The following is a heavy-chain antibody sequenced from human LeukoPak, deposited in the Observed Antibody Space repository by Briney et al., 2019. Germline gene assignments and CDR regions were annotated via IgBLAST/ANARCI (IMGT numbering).Heavy chain of an antibody. CDR2: IYYSGST. V-gene: IGHV4-39*01. J-gene: IGHJ4*02. D-gene: IGHD3-22*01. CDR3: ASQYYYGSSGYYTGVVSPSDY. CDR1: GGSISSSSYY. Sequence: SETLSFTCTVSGGSISSSSYYWGWIRQPPGKGLEWIGSIYYSGSTYYNPSLKSRVTISVDTSKNQFSLKLSSVTAADTAVYYCASQYYYGSSGYYTGVVSPSDYWGQGTLVTVSS.